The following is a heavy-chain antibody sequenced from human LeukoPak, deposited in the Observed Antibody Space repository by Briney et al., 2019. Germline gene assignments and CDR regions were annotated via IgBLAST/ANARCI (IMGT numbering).Heavy chain of an antibody. CDR3: ARAMYYDILTGLDAFDI. CDR1: GYTFTSYT. D-gene: IGHD3-9*01. V-gene: IGHV7-4-1*02. Sequence: GASVKVSCKASGYTFTSYTMNWVRQAPGQGLEWMGWINTNTGNPTYAQGFTGRFVFSLDTSVSTAYLQISGLKAEDTAVYYCARAMYYDILTGLDAFDIWGQGTMVTVSS. CDR2: INTNTGNP. J-gene: IGHJ3*02.